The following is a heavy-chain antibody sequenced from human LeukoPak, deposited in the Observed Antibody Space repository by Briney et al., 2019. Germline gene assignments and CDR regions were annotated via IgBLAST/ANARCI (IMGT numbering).Heavy chain of an antibody. Sequence: ASVKVSCKASGYTFSSYEIHWVRQATGQGPEWMGRVNPSTGDTTYGQKFQDRIGITRDTSRRSSDMELNTLRSEDTAIYYCARLRFSSSGSNFDYWGQGTLVTVSS. J-gene: IGHJ4*02. CDR3: ARLRFSSSGSNFDY. CDR1: GYTFSSYE. D-gene: IGHD6-19*01. CDR2: VNPSTGDT. V-gene: IGHV1-8*03.